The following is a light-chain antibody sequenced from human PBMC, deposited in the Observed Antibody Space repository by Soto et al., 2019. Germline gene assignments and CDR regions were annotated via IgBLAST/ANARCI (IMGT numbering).Light chain of an antibody. Sequence: QPVLTQPPSVSGAPGQRVTISCTGSRSNIGAGYDVHWYQQLPGTAPKVLIYANSNRPSGVPDRFSGSKSGTSASLAITGLQAEDEADYYCQSYGSSLSVVFGGGTKLTVL. V-gene: IGLV1-40*01. J-gene: IGLJ2*01. CDR1: RSNIGAGYD. CDR3: QSYGSSLSVV. CDR2: ANS.